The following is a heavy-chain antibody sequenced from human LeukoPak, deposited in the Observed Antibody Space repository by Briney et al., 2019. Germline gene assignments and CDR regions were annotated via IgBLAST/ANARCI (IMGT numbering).Heavy chain of an antibody. CDR1: GFTFSSYG. Sequence: PGGSLRLSCAASGFTFSSYGMHWVRQAPGKGLEWVAVIWYDGSNKYYADSVKGRFTISRDNSKNTLYLQMNSLRAEDTAVYYCAKVPRLSVVNFDYWGQGTLVTVSS. CDR2: IWYDGSNK. J-gene: IGHJ4*02. D-gene: IGHD4-23*01. V-gene: IGHV3-33*06. CDR3: AKVPRLSVVNFDY.